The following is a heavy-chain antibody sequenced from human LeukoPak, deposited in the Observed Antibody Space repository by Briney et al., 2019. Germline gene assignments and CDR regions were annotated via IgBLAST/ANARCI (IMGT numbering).Heavy chain of an antibody. D-gene: IGHD1-26*01. CDR3: AIIVGAPGPFDY. J-gene: IGHJ4*02. V-gene: IGHV3-23*01. CDR1: GFTSSSYA. Sequence: GGSLRLSCAVSGFTSSSYAMSWVRQAPGKGLEWVSAISGSGGSTYYADSVKGRFTISRDNSKNTLYLQMNSLRAEDTAVYYCAIIVGAPGPFDYWGQGTLVTVSS. CDR2: ISGSGGST.